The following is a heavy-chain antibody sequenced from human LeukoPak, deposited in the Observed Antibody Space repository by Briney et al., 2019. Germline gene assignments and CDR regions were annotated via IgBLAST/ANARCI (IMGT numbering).Heavy chain of an antibody. D-gene: IGHD2-2*01. V-gene: IGHV1-18*01. CDR2: TSAYNGNT. Sequence: GASLKVSSKASRYTFTSYDINWGRQGTGQGLEWMGWTSAYNGNTNYAQKLQGRVTMTTDTSTSTAYMELRSLRSDDTAVYYCARSSVVPAASISPYYYYGMDVWGQGTTVTVSS. CDR1: RYTFTSYD. J-gene: IGHJ6*02. CDR3: ARSSVVPAASISPYYYYGMDV.